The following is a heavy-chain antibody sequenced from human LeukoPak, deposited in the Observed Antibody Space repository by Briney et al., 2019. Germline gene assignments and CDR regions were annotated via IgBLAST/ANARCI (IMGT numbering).Heavy chain of an antibody. CDR2: ISSRSSYI. CDR1: GFTFSSYT. D-gene: IGHD3-16*01. V-gene: IGHV3-21*01. CDR3: ARDGGRIAMYYFDS. J-gene: IGHJ4*02. Sequence: GGSLRFSCAASGFTFSSYTMNWVRQAPGKGLEWVSSISSRSSYIYYADSVKGRFTISRDNAKNSLHLQMNSLRAEDTAVYYCARDGGRIAMYYFDSWGQGTLVTVSS.